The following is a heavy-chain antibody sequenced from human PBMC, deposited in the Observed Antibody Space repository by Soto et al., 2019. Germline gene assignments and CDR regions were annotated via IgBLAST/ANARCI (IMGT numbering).Heavy chain of an antibody. CDR3: ARRHYYDSSGYSALLDY. CDR2: INHSGST. Sequence: QVQLQQWGAGLLKPSETLSLTCAVYGGSFSGYYWSWIRQPPGKGLEWIGEINHSGSTNYNPSLKSRDTISGGTSKNQFSLKLSSVTAADTAVYYCARRHYYDSSGYSALLDYWGQGTLVTVSS. V-gene: IGHV4-34*01. J-gene: IGHJ4*02. CDR1: GGSFSGYY. D-gene: IGHD3-22*01.